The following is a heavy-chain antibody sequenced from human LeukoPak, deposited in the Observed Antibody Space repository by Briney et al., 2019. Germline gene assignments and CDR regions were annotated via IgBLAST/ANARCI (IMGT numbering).Heavy chain of an antibody. CDR2: IYTSGST. CDR3: ARGPAAVFDY. V-gene: IGHV4-61*02. J-gene: IGHJ4*02. D-gene: IGHD2-2*01. CDR1: GGSISSGSYY. Sequence: SETLSLTCTVSGGSISSGSYYWSWIRQPAGKGLEWIGRIYTSGSTNYNPSLKSRVTISLDTSKNQFSLKLSSVTAADTAVYYCARGPAAVFDYWGQGTLVTVSS.